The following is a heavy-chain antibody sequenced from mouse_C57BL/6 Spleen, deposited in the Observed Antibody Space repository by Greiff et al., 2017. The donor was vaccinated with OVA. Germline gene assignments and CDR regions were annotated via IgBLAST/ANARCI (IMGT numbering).Heavy chain of an antibody. J-gene: IGHJ3*01. V-gene: IGHV1-72*01. Sequence: VKLQQPGAELVKPGASVKLSCKASGYTFTSYWMHWVKQRPGRGLEWIGRIDPNSGGTKYNEKFKSKATLTVDKPSSTAYMQLSSLTSEDSAVYYCARGVPYDYDGAWFAYWGQGTLVTVSA. CDR2: IDPNSGGT. CDR1: GYTFTSYW. CDR3: ARGVPYDYDGAWFAY. D-gene: IGHD2-4*01.